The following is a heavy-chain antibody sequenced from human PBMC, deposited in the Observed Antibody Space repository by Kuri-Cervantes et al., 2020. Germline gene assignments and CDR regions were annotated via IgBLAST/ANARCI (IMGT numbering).Heavy chain of an antibody. J-gene: IGHJ4*02. V-gene: IGHV3-30*14. D-gene: IGHD3-22*01. Sequence: GESLKISCAASGFTFSSYAMHWVRQAPGKGLEWVAVISYDGSNKYYADSVKGRFTISRHNSKNTLYLQMNSLRAEDTAVYYCTRLDSSGYYFDYWDQGTLVTVSS. CDR2: ISYDGSNK. CDR1: GFTFSSYA. CDR3: TRLDSSGYYFDY.